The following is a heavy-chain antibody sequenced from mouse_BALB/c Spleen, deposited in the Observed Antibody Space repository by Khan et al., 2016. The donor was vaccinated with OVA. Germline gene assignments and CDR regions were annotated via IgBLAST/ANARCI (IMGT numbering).Heavy chain of an antibody. J-gene: IGHJ2*01. CDR3: ARGNCYGYYFDY. D-gene: IGHD1-1*01. V-gene: IGHV3-2*02. CDR2: ISYSGVT. Sequence: EVQLQESGPGLVKPSQSLSLTCTVTGYSITSGSVWNWIRQLPGNQLEWMGYISYSGVTSYTPSLKSRTSITRDTSKNQFFLQLTSVTTEDTATYYCARGNCYGYYFDYWGQGTTVTVSS. CDR1: GYSITSGSV.